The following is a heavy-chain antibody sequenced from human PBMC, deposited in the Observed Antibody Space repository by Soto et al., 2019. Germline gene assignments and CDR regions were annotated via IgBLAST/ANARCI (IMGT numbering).Heavy chain of an antibody. CDR3: AREGLELRGGTDWFDP. D-gene: IGHD1-7*01. CDR1: GYSISITYY. Sequence: PSETLSLTCAVSGYSISITYYWVRIREPPGKGLEWIGSIYHSGYTYFNPSLKSRVTISVDTSKNQFFLNLRSVTAEDTAVYYCAREGLELRGGTDWFDPWGQGTRVTV. J-gene: IGHJ5*02. V-gene: IGHV4-38-2*02. CDR2: IYHSGYT.